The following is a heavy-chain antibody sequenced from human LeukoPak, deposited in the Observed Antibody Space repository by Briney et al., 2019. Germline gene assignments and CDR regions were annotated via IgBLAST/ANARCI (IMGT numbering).Heavy chain of an antibody. V-gene: IGHV3-64*01. Sequence: GGSLRLSCAASGFTFSSYAMHWVRQAPGKGLEYVSGINSNGGSTYYTNSVKGRFTISRDNSKNTLYLQMGSLRAEDMAVYYCARVAPRIVGATKGAFDIWGQGTMVTVSS. CDR2: INSNGGST. CDR3: ARVAPRIVGATKGAFDI. J-gene: IGHJ3*02. D-gene: IGHD1-26*01. CDR1: GFTFSSYA.